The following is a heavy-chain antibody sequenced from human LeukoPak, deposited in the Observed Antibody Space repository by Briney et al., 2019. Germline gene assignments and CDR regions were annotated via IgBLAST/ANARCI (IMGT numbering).Heavy chain of an antibody. Sequence: GGSLRLSCAASGFTFSDHYMSWIRQAPGKGLEWVSYITTGGRNMYYADSVKGRLTISGDNAKNSLYLQMNSLRAEDTAVYYCARIHESNWFDPCGQGTLVTGSS. D-gene: IGHD5-18*01. CDR3: ARIHESNWFDP. CDR2: ITTGGRNM. CDR1: GFTFSDHY. J-gene: IGHJ5*02. V-gene: IGHV3-11*01.